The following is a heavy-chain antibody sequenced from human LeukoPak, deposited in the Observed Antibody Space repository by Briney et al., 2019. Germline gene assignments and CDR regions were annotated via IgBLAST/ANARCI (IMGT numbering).Heavy chain of an antibody. D-gene: IGHD3-16*02. V-gene: IGHV4-59*05. J-gene: IGHJ5*02. CDR3: ARLRSGKNWFDP. CDR1: GGSISSYY. Sequence: SETLSLTCTVSGGSISSYYWSWIRQPPGKGLEWIGSIYYSGSTYYNPSLKGRVTISVDTSKNQFSLKLSSVTAADTSVYYCARLRSGKNWFDPWGQGTLVTVSS. CDR2: IYYSGST.